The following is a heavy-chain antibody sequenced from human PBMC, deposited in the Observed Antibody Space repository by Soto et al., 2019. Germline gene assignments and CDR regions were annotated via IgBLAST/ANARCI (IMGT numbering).Heavy chain of an antibody. J-gene: IGHJ4*02. D-gene: IGHD1-26*01. CDR1: GFAFSSSA. CDR2: ITVAGGGI. CDR3: AKWPPSPKMGVTSH. Sequence: EVQLLESGGGLAQPGGSLRLSCAASGFAFSSSAMAWIRQTPGKGLQWVSAITVAGGGIYYADSVKGRFTISRDNSTKTLYLQMNSMSAEDTAQYFCAKWPPSPKMGVTSHWGQGTLVTVSS. V-gene: IGHV3-23*01.